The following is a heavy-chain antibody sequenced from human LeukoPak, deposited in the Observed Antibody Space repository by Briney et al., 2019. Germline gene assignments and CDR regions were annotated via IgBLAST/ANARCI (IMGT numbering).Heavy chain of an antibody. V-gene: IGHV4-4*02. CDR1: GDSISSSNW. Sequence: PSGTLSLTCAVSGDSISSSNWWSWVRQPPGKGLEWIGEINHSGSTNYNPSLKSRVTISVDTSKNQFSLKLSSVTAADTAVYYCALMGYYYDSSGYYYQDAEYFQHWGQGTLVTVSS. CDR3: ALMGYYYDSSGYYYQDAEYFQH. D-gene: IGHD3-22*01. CDR2: INHSGST. J-gene: IGHJ1*01.